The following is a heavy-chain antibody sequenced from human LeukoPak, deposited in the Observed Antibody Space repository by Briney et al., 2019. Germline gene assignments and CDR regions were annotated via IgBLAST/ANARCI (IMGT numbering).Heavy chain of an antibody. CDR1: GYTFTSYA. CDR2: IDAGNGNT. CDR3: VREGSTMVRGGLDY. J-gene: IGHJ4*02. V-gene: IGHV1-3*01. D-gene: IGHD3-10*01. Sequence: ASVKVSCKASGYTFTSYAMHWVRQAPGQRLEWMGWIDAGNGNTKYSQKFQGRVTITRDTSASTAYMELSSLRSEDTAVYYCVREGSTMVRGGLDYWGQGTLVTVSS.